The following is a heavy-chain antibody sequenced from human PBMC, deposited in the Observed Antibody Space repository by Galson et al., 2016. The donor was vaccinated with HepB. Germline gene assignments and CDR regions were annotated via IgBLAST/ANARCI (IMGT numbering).Heavy chain of an antibody. J-gene: IGHJ3*01. CDR2: IYSGGTT. D-gene: IGHD3-10*01. Sequence: SGFSVSRNDMSWVRQAPGQGLEWLSVIYSGGTTFYTDSVKGRYTISRANSKNTVYLQMNSLRTEDTAVYYCAGEGGEFRGVLDYWGQGTMGTVSS. CDR3: AGEGGEFRGVLDY. CDR1: GFSVSRND. V-gene: IGHV3-53*01.